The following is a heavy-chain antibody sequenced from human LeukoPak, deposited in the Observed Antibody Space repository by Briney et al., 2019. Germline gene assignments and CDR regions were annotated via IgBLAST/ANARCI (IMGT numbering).Heavy chain of an antibody. CDR1: GFTFSSYA. V-gene: IGHV3-23*01. CDR3: VKRGSSEFDY. Sequence: PGGSLRLSCAASGFTFSSYAMSWVRQTPGKGLEWVSGISGSDASTYYADSVKGRFTISRDNSKNTLYLQMSSLRAEDTAVYYCVKRGSSEFDYWGQGTLVTVSS. CDR2: ISGSDAST. J-gene: IGHJ4*02. D-gene: IGHD2-2*01.